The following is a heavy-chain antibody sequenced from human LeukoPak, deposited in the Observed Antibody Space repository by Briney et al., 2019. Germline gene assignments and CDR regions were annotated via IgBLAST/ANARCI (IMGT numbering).Heavy chain of an antibody. Sequence: GKSLRLSCAASGFSFNNYAMYWVRQAPGKGLEWVALISYDGGDKYYAGSMKGRITISRDNAENTLYLQMNNLRPDDTAFYFCVKEGVEYSYSYGDYWGQGTLVTVSS. CDR2: ISYDGGDK. V-gene: IGHV3-30*18. CDR1: GFSFNNYA. J-gene: IGHJ4*02. D-gene: IGHD3-16*01. CDR3: VKEGVEYSYSYGDY.